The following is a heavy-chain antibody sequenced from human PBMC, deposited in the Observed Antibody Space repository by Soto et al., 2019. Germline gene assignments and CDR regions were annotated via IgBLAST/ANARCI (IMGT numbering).Heavy chain of an antibody. CDR1: GGTFSSYA. Sequence: SVKVSCKASGGTFSSYAISWVRQAPGQGLEWMGGIIPIFGTANYAQKFQGRVTITRDTSASTAYMELSSLRSEDTAVYYCARSIVVVAALDYWGQGTLVTVSS. CDR2: IIPIFGTA. CDR3: ARSIVVVAALDY. J-gene: IGHJ4*02. D-gene: IGHD2-21*02. V-gene: IGHV1-69*05.